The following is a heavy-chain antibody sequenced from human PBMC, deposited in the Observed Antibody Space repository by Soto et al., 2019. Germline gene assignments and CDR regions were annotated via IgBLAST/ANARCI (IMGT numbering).Heavy chain of an antibody. Sequence: EVQLVESGGRLVQPGGSLRLSCVASGFTISSYSMVWVRHAPGKGLEWIAYIFVSSTTIHYADSVKDRFTVSRDNTQNSLVLLMNSLRAEDTAIYYCARDKDWAFDYWGQGTQVIVSS. CDR3: ARDKDWAFDY. CDR2: IFVSSTTI. V-gene: IGHV3-48*04. CDR1: GFTISSYS. J-gene: IGHJ4*02. D-gene: IGHD3-9*01.